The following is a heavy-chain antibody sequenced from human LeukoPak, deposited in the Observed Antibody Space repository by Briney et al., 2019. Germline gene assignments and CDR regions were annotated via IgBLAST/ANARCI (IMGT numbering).Heavy chain of an antibody. J-gene: IGHJ5*02. CDR1: GGSISSGGYS. CDR3: ARGGDSNWFDP. V-gene: IGHV4-30-2*01. CDR2: IYHSGST. Sequence: SETLSLTCAVSGGSISSGGYSWSWIRQPPGKGLEWIGYIYHSGSTYYNPSLKSRVTISVDRSKNQFSLKLSSVTAADTAVYYCARGGDSNWFDPWAREPWSPSPQ. D-gene: IGHD7-27*01.